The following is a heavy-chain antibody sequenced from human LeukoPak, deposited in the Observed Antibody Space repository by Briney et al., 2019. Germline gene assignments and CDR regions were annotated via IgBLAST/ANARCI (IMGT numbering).Heavy chain of an antibody. D-gene: IGHD5-12*01. Sequence: GESLKISCKAFGYSFTTYWVAWVRQMPGRGLEWMGIIYPGHSDTRYSPSFQGQVTISADESITTAYLQWHSLKASDTAIYYCARTPGSSDYRGYQYWYFDLWGRGTLVTVSS. CDR3: ARTPGSSDYRGYQYWYFDL. CDR1: GYSFTTYW. J-gene: IGHJ2*01. V-gene: IGHV5-51*01. CDR2: IYPGHSDT.